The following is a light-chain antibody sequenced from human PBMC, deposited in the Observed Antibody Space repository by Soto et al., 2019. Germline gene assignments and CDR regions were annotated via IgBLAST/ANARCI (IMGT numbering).Light chain of an antibody. J-gene: IGLJ1*01. V-gene: IGLV2-23*01. CDR1: SSDVGSYNL. Sequence: QSVLTQPASVSGSPGQSITISCTGTSSDVGSYNLVSWYQQHPGKAPKLMIYEGSKRPSGVSNRFSGSKSGNTASLTVSGLQAEDEADYYCSSYAGSKGVFGTGTKLTVL. CDR2: EGS. CDR3: SSYAGSKGV.